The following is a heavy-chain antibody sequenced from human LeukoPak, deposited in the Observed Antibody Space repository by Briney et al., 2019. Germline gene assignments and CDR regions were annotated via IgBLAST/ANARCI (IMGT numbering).Heavy chain of an antibody. CDR1: GFNVSSNY. CDR2: IYSGGST. Sequence: PGGSLTLSCAASGFNVSSNYMSWVRQAPGKGLDWVSVIYSGGSTYYADSVKGRFTTSRDNSKNTLYLQINTLRAEDTAVYDCAIDPSGWYLLWGQGTLVTVSS. V-gene: IGHV3-66*01. J-gene: IGHJ4*02. CDR3: AIDPSGWYLL. D-gene: IGHD6-19*01.